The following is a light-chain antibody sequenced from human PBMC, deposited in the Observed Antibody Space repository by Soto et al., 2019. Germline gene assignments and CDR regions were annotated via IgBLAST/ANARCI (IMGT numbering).Light chain of an antibody. Sequence: EIVMTQSPDTLYVSPGEGATLSCRARQSVRTKLAWYQQKAGQAPRLLIYGASTRATGIPDRFSGSGSGTEFTLTISSLQSEDFAVYYCQQYNSWPPITFGQGTRLEI. CDR1: QSVRTK. J-gene: IGKJ5*01. CDR3: QQYNSWPPIT. CDR2: GAS. V-gene: IGKV3-15*01.